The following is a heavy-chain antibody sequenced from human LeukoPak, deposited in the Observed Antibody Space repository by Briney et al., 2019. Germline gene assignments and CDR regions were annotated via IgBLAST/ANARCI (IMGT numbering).Heavy chain of an antibody. CDR3: VRMRRYRSSGWYPDAFVI. V-gene: IGHV3-30*02. CDR2: IRYDANTK. Sequence: GGSLTPSCAASGSTFTTYGMHWVRQAPGKGLEWMAFIRYDANTKYYSDPVRGRFTISRDNSRNILDLQMNSLRTEDPAVYYCVRMRRYRSSGWYPDAFVIWGQGTMVTVSS. J-gene: IGHJ3*02. CDR1: GSTFTTYG. D-gene: IGHD6-19*01.